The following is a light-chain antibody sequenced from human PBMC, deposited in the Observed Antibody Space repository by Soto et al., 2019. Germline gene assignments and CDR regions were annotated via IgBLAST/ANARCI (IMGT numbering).Light chain of an antibody. CDR1: QSVSSSY. CDR3: QQYGSSPMYT. Sequence: EIVLTQSPGTLSLSPGERATLSCRASQSVSSSYLAWYQQKAGQAPRLLIYGASSRATGIPDRFSGSGYGTDFTLTSSRLEPEDCAVYYCQQYGSSPMYTFGQGTRLQIK. J-gene: IGKJ2*01. CDR2: GAS. V-gene: IGKV3-20*01.